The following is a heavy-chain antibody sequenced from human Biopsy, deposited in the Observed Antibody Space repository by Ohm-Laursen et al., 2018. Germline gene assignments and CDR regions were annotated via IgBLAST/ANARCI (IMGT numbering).Heavy chain of an antibody. D-gene: IGHD1-14*01. J-gene: IGHJ5*02. CDR2: IYTSGIT. V-gene: IGHV4-4*07. CDR1: GGSLSSYS. CDR3: ARDRDRRGWFDP. Sequence: SETLSLTCSVSGGSLSSYSWSWIRQPAGKGLEWIGQIYTSGITNYNPSLKSRVTMSVDTSKNKFSLRVNSVTAADTAVYYCARDRDRRGWFDPWGQGTLVTVSS.